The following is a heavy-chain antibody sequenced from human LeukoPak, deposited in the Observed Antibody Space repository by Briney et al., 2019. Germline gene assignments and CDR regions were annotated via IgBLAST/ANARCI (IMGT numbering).Heavy chain of an antibody. CDR1: GYTFTSYD. V-gene: IGHV1-8*03. CDR3: ARGNWNYQLKYFDY. CDR2: MNPNSGNT. Sequence: ASVKVSCKASGYTFTSYDINWVRQATGQGREGRGWMNPNSGNTGYAQKFQGRVTITRNTSISTAYMELSSLRSEDTAVYYCARGNWNYQLKYFDYWGQGTLVTVSS. D-gene: IGHD1-7*01. J-gene: IGHJ4*02.